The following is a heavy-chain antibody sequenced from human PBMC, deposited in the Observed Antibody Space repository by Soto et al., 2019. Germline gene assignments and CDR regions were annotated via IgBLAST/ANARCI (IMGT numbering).Heavy chain of an antibody. CDR3: AKNGQPPYYYYGLDV. J-gene: IGHJ6*02. D-gene: IGHD2-8*01. CDR1: GYTFTRYG. V-gene: IGHV1-18*01. Sequence: ASVKVSCKASGYTFTRYGISWVRQAPGQGLEWMGWISGYNGDTNYAQKFQGRASMTIDTSTTTAYMELRSLTSDDTAVYYCAKNGQPPYYYYGLDVWAQGTKVTVPS. CDR2: ISGYNGDT.